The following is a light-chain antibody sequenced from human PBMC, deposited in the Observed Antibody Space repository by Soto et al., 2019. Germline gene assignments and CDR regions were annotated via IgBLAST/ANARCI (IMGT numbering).Light chain of an antibody. V-gene: IGLV2-23*03. Sequence: QSVLTQPASVSGSPGQSITISCTGTSSDVGSYNLVSWYKQHPGKAPKLMIYEGSKRPSGVSNRFSGSKSGNTASLTIYGLPAEHEADYYCCSYAGSSTFDVFGTGTQVTVL. CDR2: EGS. CDR3: CSYAGSSTFDV. J-gene: IGLJ1*01. CDR1: SSDVGSYNL.